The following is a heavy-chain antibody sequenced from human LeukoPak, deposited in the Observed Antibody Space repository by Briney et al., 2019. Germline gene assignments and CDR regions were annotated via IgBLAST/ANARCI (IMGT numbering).Heavy chain of an antibody. CDR1: GGSISSYY. J-gene: IGHJ5*02. D-gene: IGHD2-15*01. Sequence: PSETLSLTCTVSGGSISSYYWSWIRRPPGKGLEWIGYIYYSGSTNYNPSLKSRVTISVDTSKNQFSLKLSSVTAADTAVYYCARRVCGGSCYSNNWFDPWGQGTLVTVSS. CDR3: ARRVCGGSCYSNNWFDP. V-gene: IGHV4-59*01. CDR2: IYYSGST.